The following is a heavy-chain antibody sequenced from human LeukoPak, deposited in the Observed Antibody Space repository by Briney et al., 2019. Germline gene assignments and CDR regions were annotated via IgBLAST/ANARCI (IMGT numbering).Heavy chain of an antibody. D-gene: IGHD3-10*01. CDR3: ARRSMVRGVNC. J-gene: IGHJ4*02. V-gene: IGHV4-31*03. Sequence: PSETLSLTCTVSGGSISSGGYYWSWIRQHPGKGLEWIGYIYYSGSTYYNPPLKSRVTISVDTSKNQFSLKLSSVTAADTAVYYCARRSMVRGVNCWGQGTLVTVSS. CDR1: GGSISSGGYY. CDR2: IYYSGST.